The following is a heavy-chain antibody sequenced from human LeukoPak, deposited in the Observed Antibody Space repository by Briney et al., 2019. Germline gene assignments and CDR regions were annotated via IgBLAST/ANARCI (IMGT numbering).Heavy chain of an antibody. CDR1: GGSISSYY. Sequence: PSETLSLTCTVSGGSISSYYWSWIRQPPGKGLEWIGYIYYSGSTNYNPSLKSRVTISVDTSKNQFSLKLSSVTAADTAVYYCARDVGMGASDYWGQGTLVTVSS. CDR3: ARDVGMGASDY. CDR2: IYYSGST. J-gene: IGHJ4*02. D-gene: IGHD1-26*01. V-gene: IGHV4-59*01.